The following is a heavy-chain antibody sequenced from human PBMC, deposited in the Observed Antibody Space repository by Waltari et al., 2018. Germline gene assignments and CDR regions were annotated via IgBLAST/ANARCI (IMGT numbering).Heavy chain of an antibody. CDR3: ASSGGGADSFDI. CDR1: GYTFTGYY. CDR2: INPTCGGT. Sequence: QVQLVQSGAEVKKPGASVKVSCKASGYTFTGYYMHWVPQGPGPGLGWIGRINPTCGGTNHARELQVKVTMTRHPSISTAYMELSRLRSDDTAVYYCASSGGGADSFDIWGQGTKVTVSS. D-gene: IGHD3-16*01. V-gene: IGHV1-2*06. J-gene: IGHJ3*02.